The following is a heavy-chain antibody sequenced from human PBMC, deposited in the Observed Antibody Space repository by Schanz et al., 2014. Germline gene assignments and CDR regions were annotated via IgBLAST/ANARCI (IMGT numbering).Heavy chain of an antibody. D-gene: IGHD1-7*01. J-gene: IGHJ4*02. CDR3: ARELRLEYYFDY. CDR1: GYPFTSDD. CDR2: MNPNSGDT. V-gene: IGHV1-8*01. Sequence: QVQLVQSGAEVKKPGASVKVSCRASGYPFTSDDITWVRQAPGQGLEWMGWMNPNSGDTGYPRKFQDRVTMTRNTSISTAYMELSSLRSDDAAVYYCARELRLEYYFDYWGQGTQVTVSS.